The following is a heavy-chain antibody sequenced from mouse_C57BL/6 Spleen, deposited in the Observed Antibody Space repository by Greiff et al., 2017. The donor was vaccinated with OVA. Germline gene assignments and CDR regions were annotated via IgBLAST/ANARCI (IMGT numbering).Heavy chain of an antibody. CDR1: GYPSTDYN. Sequence: EVKLMESLPSLFPPFSPAPLSCQPSGYPSTDYNMNWVKQSNGKSLEWIGVINPNYGTTSYNQKFKGKATLTVDQSSSTAYMQLNSLTSEDSAVYYCARGNYYYAMDYWGQGTSVTVSS. CDR2: INPNYGTT. J-gene: IGHJ4*01. D-gene: IGHD2-1*01. CDR3: ARGNYYYAMDY. V-gene: IGHV1-39*01.